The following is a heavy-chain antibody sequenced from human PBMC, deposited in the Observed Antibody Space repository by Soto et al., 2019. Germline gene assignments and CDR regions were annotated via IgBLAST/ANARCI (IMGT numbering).Heavy chain of an antibody. J-gene: IGHJ4*02. Sequence: PSETLSLTCTVAGGSISGGGYYWSWIRQHPGKGLEWIGYIYYSGSTYYNPSLKSRVTISVDTSKNQFSLKLSSVTAADTAVYYCAREELESFDYWGQGTLVTVSS. D-gene: IGHD1-1*01. V-gene: IGHV4-31*03. CDR1: GGSISGGGYY. CDR2: IYYSGST. CDR3: AREELESFDY.